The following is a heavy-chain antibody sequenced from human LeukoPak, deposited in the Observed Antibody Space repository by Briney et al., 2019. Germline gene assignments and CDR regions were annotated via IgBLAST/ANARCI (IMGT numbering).Heavy chain of an antibody. CDR2: IYYGGST. CDR3: ARTWLQLPPYYYYYCMDV. V-gene: IGHV4-59*01. J-gene: IGHJ6*03. D-gene: IGHD5-24*01. Sequence: SETLSLTCTVSGGSISSYYWSWIRQPPGKGLEWIGYIYYGGSTNYNPSLKSRVTISVDTSKNQFSLKLSSVTAADTAVYYCARTWLQLPPYYYYYCMDVWGKGTTVTVSS. CDR1: GGSISSYY.